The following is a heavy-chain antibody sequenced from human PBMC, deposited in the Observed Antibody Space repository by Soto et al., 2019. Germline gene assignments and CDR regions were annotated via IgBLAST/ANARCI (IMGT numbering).Heavy chain of an antibody. CDR3: ARDRDMIVVVPRLDY. CDR1: GFTFSSYA. CDR2: ISYDGSNK. J-gene: IGHJ4*02. V-gene: IGHV3-30-3*01. Sequence: GGSLRLSCAASGFTFSSYAMHWVRQAPGKGLEWVAVISYDGSNKYYADSVKGRFTISRDNSKNTLYLQMNSLRAEDTAVYYCARDRDMIVVVPRLDYWGQGTRVTVS. D-gene: IGHD3-22*01.